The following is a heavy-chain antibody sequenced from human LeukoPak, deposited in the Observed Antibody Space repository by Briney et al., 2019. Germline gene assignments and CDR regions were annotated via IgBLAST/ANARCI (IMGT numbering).Heavy chain of an antibody. D-gene: IGHD2-21*02. J-gene: IGHJ3*02. Sequence: PEGSLRLSCAASGFTFDDYAMHWVRQAPGKGLEWVSGISWNSGSIGYADSVKGRFTISRDNAKNSLYLQMNSLRAEDTALYYCAKDRSVRPVVTPSDAFDIWGQGTMVTVSS. CDR2: ISWNSGSI. CDR1: GFTFDDYA. CDR3: AKDRSVRPVVTPSDAFDI. V-gene: IGHV3-9*01.